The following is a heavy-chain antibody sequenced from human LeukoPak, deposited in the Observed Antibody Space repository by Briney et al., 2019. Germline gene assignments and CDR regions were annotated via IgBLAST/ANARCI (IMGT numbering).Heavy chain of an antibody. CDR3: ARDAPWYCSSTSCPVYWYFDL. CDR2: IYTSGST. D-gene: IGHD2-2*01. J-gene: IGHJ2*01. Sequence: SETLSLTCTVSGGSISSYYWSWLRQPAGKGLEWIGRIYTSGSTNYNPSLKSRVTMSVDTSKNQFSLKLSSVTAADTAVYYCARDAPWYCSSTSCPVYWYFDLWGRGTLVTVSS. CDR1: GGSISSYY. V-gene: IGHV4-4*07.